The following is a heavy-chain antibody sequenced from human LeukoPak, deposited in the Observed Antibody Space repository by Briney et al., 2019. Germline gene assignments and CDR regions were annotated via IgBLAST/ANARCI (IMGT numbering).Heavy chain of an antibody. D-gene: IGHD5-24*01. Sequence: SETLSLTCTVSGGSISSSSYYWSWIRQPPGKGLEWIGYIYYSGSTNYNPSLKSRVTISVDTSKNQFSLKLSSVTAADTAVYYCARGGRWLQFDYWGQGTLVTVSS. CDR1: GGSISSSSYY. J-gene: IGHJ4*02. V-gene: IGHV4-61*01. CDR3: ARGGRWLQFDY. CDR2: IYYSGST.